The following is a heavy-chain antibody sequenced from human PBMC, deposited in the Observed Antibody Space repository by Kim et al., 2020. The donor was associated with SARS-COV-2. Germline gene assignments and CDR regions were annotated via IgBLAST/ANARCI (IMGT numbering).Heavy chain of an antibody. CDR3: ARQVTAITYFDY. CDR2: ISSSGSTI. D-gene: IGHD2-21*02. CDR1: GFTFSSYE. V-gene: IGHV3-48*03. Sequence: GGSLRLSCAASGFTFSSYEMNWVRQAPGKGLEWVSYISSSGSTIYYADSVKGRFTISRDNAKNSLYLQMNSLRAEDTAVYYCARQVTAITYFDYWGQGTLVTISS. J-gene: IGHJ4*02.